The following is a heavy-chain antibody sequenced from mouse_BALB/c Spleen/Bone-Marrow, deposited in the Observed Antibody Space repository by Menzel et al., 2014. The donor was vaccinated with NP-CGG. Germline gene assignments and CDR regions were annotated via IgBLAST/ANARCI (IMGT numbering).Heavy chain of an antibody. CDR1: GYAFSSSW. CDR2: IYPGDGTI. CDR3: ARSDGYRDMYY. J-gene: IGHJ4*01. Sequence: VQLHQSGPELVKPGASVKLSCTASGYAFSSSWMNWVRQRPGQGLEWIGRIYPGDGTIKYNGKFKGKAKLTADKSSSTAYMQLSNLTSVDSAVYYCARSDGYRDMYYWGPGTSVTVSS. V-gene: IGHV1-82*01. D-gene: IGHD2-3*01.